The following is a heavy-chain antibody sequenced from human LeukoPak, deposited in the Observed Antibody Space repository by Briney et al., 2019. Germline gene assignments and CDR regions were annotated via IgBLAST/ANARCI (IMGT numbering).Heavy chain of an antibody. Sequence: SETLSLTCTVSGGSINNYYCSWIRQSPGKGLEWIGSRLFTGSASYNSSLRSRVTISVDTSKNQFSLKLSSVTAADTAVYYCATDGNFDLWGRGTLVTVSS. V-gene: IGHV4-59*01. CDR2: RLFTGSA. J-gene: IGHJ2*01. CDR3: ATDGNFDL. D-gene: IGHD1-26*01. CDR1: GGSINNYY.